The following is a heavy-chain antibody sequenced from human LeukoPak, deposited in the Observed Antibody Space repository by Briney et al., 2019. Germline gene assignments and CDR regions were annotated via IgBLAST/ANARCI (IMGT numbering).Heavy chain of an antibody. V-gene: IGHV3-7*01. D-gene: IGHD6-19*01. J-gene: IGHJ4*02. CDR1: GFSFSNHY. CDR2: INEDGSNK. CDR3: TRVIVAVPGYFDYFDF. Sequence: GGSLRLSCAASGFSFSNHYMRWIRQAPGKGLEWVANINEDGSNKWHLGSVKGRFTVSRDNARNALYLQMNSLRVEDTAVYYCTRVIVAVPGYFDYFDFWGQGALVTISS.